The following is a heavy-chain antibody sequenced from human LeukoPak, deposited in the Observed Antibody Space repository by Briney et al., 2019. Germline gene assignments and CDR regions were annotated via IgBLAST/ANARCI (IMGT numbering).Heavy chain of an antibody. CDR1: GFTFSDAW. J-gene: IGHJ4*02. CDR2: IKSRNRGETV. Sequence: GGSLRLSCAASGFTFSDAWMNWVRLAPGKGLEWVGRIKSRNRGETVDFAAPVKGRFTISRDDSKTTVYLQMNSLKTEDTAIYYCTTDGSTTLSNTFDYWGQGTLVTVSS. V-gene: IGHV3-15*01. D-gene: IGHD1-26*01. CDR3: TTDGSTTLSNTFDY.